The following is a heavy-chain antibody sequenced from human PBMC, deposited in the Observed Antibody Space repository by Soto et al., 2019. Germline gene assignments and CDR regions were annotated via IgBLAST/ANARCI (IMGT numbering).Heavy chain of an antibody. V-gene: IGHV3-30*03. CDR1: GFTFSDYA. CDR2: VSHDGRNT. D-gene: IGHD6-19*01. J-gene: IGHJ4*02. Sequence: VQLVESGGGVVQPGRSLRLSCAASGFTFSDYAMHWVRQAPGKGLEWVAVVSHDGRNTHYADSVKGRFTISRDSSKNTVSLEMTSLRAEDTAVYYSATGGRQWLVTSDFNYWGQGALVTVSS. CDR3: ATGGRQWLVTSDFNY.